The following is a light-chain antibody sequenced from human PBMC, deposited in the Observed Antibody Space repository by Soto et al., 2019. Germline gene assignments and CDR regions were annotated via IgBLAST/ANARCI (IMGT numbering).Light chain of an antibody. CDR1: ETISKY. V-gene: IGKV1-39*01. CDR2: VAS. Sequence: DIQMTQSPSSLSASIGDRVTITCRASETISKYLSWYQQKPGEAPNLLVYVASTLQSGVPSRFSGSGSGTVFTLTINSLQPEDFATYYCQQRDTSPWTFGQGTKVDIK. CDR3: QQRDTSPWT. J-gene: IGKJ1*01.